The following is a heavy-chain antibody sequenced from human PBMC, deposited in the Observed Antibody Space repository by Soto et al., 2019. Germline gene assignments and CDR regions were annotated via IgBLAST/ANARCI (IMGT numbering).Heavy chain of an antibody. Sequence: SETLSLTCTVSGWPISSYYWSWIRQPPGKGLEWIGYIYYRANPNYNPSLKSRVTISQDTSKNQFSLKLSSVTAADTAVYYCAHRGNYYDTSGYYFDYWGQGTPVTVSS. V-gene: IGHV4-59*08. CDR1: GWPISSYY. CDR2: IYYRANP. D-gene: IGHD3-22*01. CDR3: AHRGNYYDTSGYYFDY. J-gene: IGHJ4*02.